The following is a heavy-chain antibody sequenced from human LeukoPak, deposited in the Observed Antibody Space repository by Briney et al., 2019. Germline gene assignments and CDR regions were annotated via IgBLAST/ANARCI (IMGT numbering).Heavy chain of an antibody. J-gene: IGHJ6*02. CDR2: IKQEGSEK. V-gene: IGHV3-7*05. CDR3: ARDSWLSSYYYYYGMDV. D-gene: IGHD5-12*01. Sequence: GGSLRLSCAASGFTFSSYWMSWVRQARGKGREGGANIKQEGSEKYYVDSVKSRFTISRDNAKNSLYLQMNSLRAEDTAVYYCARDSWLSSYYYYYGMDVWGQGTTVTVSS. CDR1: GFTFSSYW.